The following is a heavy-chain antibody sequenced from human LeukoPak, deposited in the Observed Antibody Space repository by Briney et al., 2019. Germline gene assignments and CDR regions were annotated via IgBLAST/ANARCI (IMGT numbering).Heavy chain of an antibody. CDR3: ATPPHYTYYYDSSGYDPGFDY. Sequence: SVKVSCKASGYTFTSYYMHWVRQAPGQGLEWMGGIIPIFGTANYAQKFQGRVTITADESTSTAYMELSSLRSEDTAVYYCATPPHYTYYYDSSGYDPGFDYWGQGTLVTVSS. CDR1: GYTFTSYY. D-gene: IGHD3-22*01. J-gene: IGHJ4*02. CDR2: IIPIFGTA. V-gene: IGHV1-69*13.